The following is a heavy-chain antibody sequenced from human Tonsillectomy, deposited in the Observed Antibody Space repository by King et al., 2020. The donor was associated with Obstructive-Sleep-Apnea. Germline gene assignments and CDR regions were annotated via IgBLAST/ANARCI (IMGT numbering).Heavy chain of an antibody. V-gene: IGHV3-73*01. CDR3: TRRTTTTAKGFDS. D-gene: IGHD1-1*01. CDR1: GFTFSGST. J-gene: IGHJ4*02. Sequence: VQLVESGGGLVQPGGSLKLSCAASGFTFSGSTMHWVRPASGKGLEWVGRVRNKANGYATLYAASVKGRVTISRDDSKNTAYLQMNSLKTEDTAVYYCTRRTTTTAKGFDSWGQGTLVTVSS. CDR2: VRNKANGYAT.